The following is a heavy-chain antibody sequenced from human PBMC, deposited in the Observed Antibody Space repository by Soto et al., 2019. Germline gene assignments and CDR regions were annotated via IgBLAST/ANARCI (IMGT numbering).Heavy chain of an antibody. CDR3: ARDIIAAAGTIYYYYGMDV. CDR1: GGSVSSGSYY. V-gene: IGHV4-61*01. Sequence: SETLSLTCTVSGGSVSSGSYYWSWIRQPPGKGLEWIGYIYYSGSTNYNPSLKSRVTISVDTSKNQFSLKLSSVTAADTAVYYCARDIIAAAGTIYYYYGMDVWGQGTTVTAP. CDR2: IYYSGST. D-gene: IGHD6-13*01. J-gene: IGHJ6*02.